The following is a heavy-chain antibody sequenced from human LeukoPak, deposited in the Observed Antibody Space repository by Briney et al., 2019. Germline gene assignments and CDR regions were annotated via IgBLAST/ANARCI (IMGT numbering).Heavy chain of an antibody. CDR3: ARDRRGYSGYDWGAHFDY. V-gene: IGHV3-66*01. CDR1: GFTVSSNY. D-gene: IGHD5-12*01. Sequence: GGSLRLSCAASGFTVSSNYMSWVHQAPGKGLEWVSVIYSGGSTYYADSVKGRFTISRDNSKNTLYLQMNSLRAEDTAVYYCARDRRGYSGYDWGAHFDYWGQGTLVTVSS. CDR2: IYSGGST. J-gene: IGHJ4*02.